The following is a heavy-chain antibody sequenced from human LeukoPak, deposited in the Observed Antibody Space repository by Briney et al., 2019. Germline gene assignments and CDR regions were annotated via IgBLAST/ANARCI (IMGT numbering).Heavy chain of an antibody. J-gene: IGHJ4*02. V-gene: IGHV1-69*05. CDR3: ATYTLSQFWSGYYHFDY. CDR1: GYTFTSYY. CDR2: IIPMFGTS. D-gene: IGHD3-3*01. Sequence: ASVTVSCKASGYTFTSYYMHWVRQAPGQGLEWMGGIIPMFGTSNYAQKFQGRVTITTDESTTTAYMELSSLSSEDTAVYYCATYTLSQFWSGYYHFDYWGQGTLVSVSS.